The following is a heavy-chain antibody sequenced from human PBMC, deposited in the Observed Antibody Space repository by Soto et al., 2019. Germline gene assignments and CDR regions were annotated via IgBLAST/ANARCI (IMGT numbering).Heavy chain of an antibody. J-gene: IGHJ5*02. V-gene: IGHV3-48*02. Sequence: EVQLVESGGGLVQPGGSLRLSCAASEFTFSSYSMNWVRQAPGKGLEWVSYISSSSSTIYYADSVKGRFTISRDNAKNSLYLQMNSLRDEDTAVYYCAREAGTWHLPLNWFDPWGQGTLVTVSS. CDR2: ISSSSSTI. D-gene: IGHD6-19*01. CDR3: AREAGTWHLPLNWFDP. CDR1: EFTFSSYS.